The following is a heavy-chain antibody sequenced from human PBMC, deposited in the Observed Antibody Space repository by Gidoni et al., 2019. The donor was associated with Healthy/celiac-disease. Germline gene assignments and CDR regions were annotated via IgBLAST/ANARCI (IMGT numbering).Heavy chain of an antibody. D-gene: IGHD1-1*01. CDR1: GFTFNDYY. CDR3: ARGEAGSLNWFDS. J-gene: IGHJ5*01. V-gene: IGHV3-11*01. Sequence: QVHLVESGGGLVKPGGSLRLSCTASGFTFNDYYMAWIRQTPEKGLGWISYISSNAATIYYADSMKGRFTISRDYAKNSLYLQMSSLRAEDTAVYYCARGEAGSLNWFDSWGQGTLVTVSS. CDR2: ISSNAATI.